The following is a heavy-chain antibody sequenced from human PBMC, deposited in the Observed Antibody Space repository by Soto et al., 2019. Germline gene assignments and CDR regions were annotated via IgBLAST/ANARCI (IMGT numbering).Heavy chain of an antibody. CDR2: IYYSGST. CDR3: ARLAPLGYDY. Sequence: ASETQSLTCTVSGGSISSYYWSWIRQPPGKGLEWIGYIYYSGSTNYNPSLKSRVTISVDTSKNQFSLKLSSVTAADTAVYYCARLAPLGYDYWGQGTLVTVSS. V-gene: IGHV4-59*01. J-gene: IGHJ4*02. D-gene: IGHD3-16*01. CDR1: GGSISSYY.